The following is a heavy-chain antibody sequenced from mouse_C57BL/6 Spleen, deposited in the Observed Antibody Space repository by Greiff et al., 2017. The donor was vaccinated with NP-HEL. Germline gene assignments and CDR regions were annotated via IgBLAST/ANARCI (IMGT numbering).Heavy chain of an antibody. J-gene: IGHJ4*01. V-gene: IGHV1-63*01. CDR1: GYTFTNYW. D-gene: IGHD2-4*01. Sequence: VQLQQSGAELVRPGTSVKMSCKASGYTFTNYWIGWAKQRPGHGLEWIGDIYPGGGYTNYNEKFKGKAKLTADISSSTAYMQFSSLTSEDSSIYDCARGDYLYAMDYWGQGTSVTVSS. CDR2: IYPGGGYT. CDR3: ARGDYLYAMDY.